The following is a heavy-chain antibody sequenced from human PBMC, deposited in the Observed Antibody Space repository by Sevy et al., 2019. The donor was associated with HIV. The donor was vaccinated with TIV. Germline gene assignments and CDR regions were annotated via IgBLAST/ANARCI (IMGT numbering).Heavy chain of an antibody. CDR3: ARGPLRYCTSTSCYEGDYYYYGMDV. J-gene: IGHJ6*02. D-gene: IGHD2-2*01. CDR2: IWSDGNQK. Sequence: GGSLRLSCAASGFTFSNYGIHWVRQPPGKGLEWVAVIWSDGNQKYYADSVKGRFTMSRDNSKKTLFLQMNSLRAEDTAVYYCARGPLRYCTSTSCYEGDYYYYGMDVWGQGTTVTVSS. CDR1: GFTFSNYG. V-gene: IGHV3-33*01.